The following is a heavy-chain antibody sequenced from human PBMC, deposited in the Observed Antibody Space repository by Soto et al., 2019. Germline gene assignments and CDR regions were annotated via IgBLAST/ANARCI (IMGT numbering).Heavy chain of an antibody. V-gene: IGHV4-59*13. CDR2: IYYSGST. CDR1: GGSISSYY. Sequence: PSETLSLTCTVSGGSISSYYWSWIRQPPGKGLEWIGYIYYSGSTNYNPSLKSRVTISVDTSKNQISLKLSSVTAADTAVYYCARTPCGSSTSCEGYMDVWGKGTTVTVSS. CDR3: ARTPCGSSTSCEGYMDV. J-gene: IGHJ6*03. D-gene: IGHD2-2*01.